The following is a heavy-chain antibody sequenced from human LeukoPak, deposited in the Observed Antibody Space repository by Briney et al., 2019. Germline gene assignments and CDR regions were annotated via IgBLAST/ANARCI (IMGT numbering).Heavy chain of an antibody. D-gene: IGHD5-18*01. V-gene: IGHV3-53*01. CDR2: IYSGGST. CDR1: GFTVSSNY. J-gene: IGHJ4*02. CDR3: ASTPAGGYSYGYGY. Sequence: PSGSLRLSCAASGFTVSSNYMSWVRQAPGKGLECISVIYSGGSTYYADSVKGRFTISRDNSKNTLYLQMNSLRAEDTAVYYCASTPAGGYSYGYGYWGQGTLVTVSS.